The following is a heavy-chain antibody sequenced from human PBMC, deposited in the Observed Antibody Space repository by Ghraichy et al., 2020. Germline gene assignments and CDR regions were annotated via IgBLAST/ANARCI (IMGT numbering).Heavy chain of an antibody. D-gene: IGHD2-15*01. Sequence: GGSLRLSCAASGFIFSNYAMSWVRQAPGKGLEWVSSLSLNGGSTYYADSVKGRFTISRDNAKNTLYLQMNSLRVEDAAVYYCAKAWGYCSSGTCPSYNWFDPWGQGTLVTVSS. V-gene: IGHV3-23*01. CDR1: GFIFSNYA. J-gene: IGHJ5*02. CDR2: LSLNGGST. CDR3: AKAWGYCSSGTCPSYNWFDP.